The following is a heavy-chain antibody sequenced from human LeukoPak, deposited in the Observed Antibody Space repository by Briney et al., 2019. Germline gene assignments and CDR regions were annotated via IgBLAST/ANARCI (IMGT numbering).Heavy chain of an antibody. Sequence: PSETLSLTCTVSGGSISSYYWSWIRQPPGKGLEWIGYIYYSGSTNYNPSLKSRVTISVDTSKNQFSLKLSSVTAADTAVYYCASRPLLPSVDYWGQGTLVTVSS. V-gene: IGHV4-59*01. CDR3: ASRPLLPSVDY. D-gene: IGHD5-18*01. CDR2: IYYSGST. J-gene: IGHJ4*02. CDR1: GGSISSYY.